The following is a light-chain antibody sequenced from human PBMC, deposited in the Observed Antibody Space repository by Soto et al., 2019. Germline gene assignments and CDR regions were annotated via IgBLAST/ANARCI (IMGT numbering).Light chain of an antibody. V-gene: IGKV3-20*01. CDR1: QSVSSTY. CDR3: QHYYGSPPFT. CDR2: GAS. Sequence: EIVLTQSPGTLSLSPGERATLSCRASQSVSSTYLAWYQQKPGQAPRLLIYGASTRATGIPDRFSGIGSGTDATLTISRLEPEDFAVYYCQHYYGSPPFTFGPGTRVDI. J-gene: IGKJ3*01.